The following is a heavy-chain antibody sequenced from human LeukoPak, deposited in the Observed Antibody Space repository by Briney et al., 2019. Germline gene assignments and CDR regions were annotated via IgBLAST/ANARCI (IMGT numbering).Heavy chain of an antibody. CDR3: ARRPAEGIGYSYGSRAQNDAFDI. J-gene: IGHJ3*02. D-gene: IGHD5-18*01. V-gene: IGHV3-30-3*01. CDR1: GFTFSSYA. CDR2: ISYDGSNR. Sequence: GRSLRLSCAASGFTFSSYAMHWVRQAPGKGLEWVAVISYDGSNRYYADSVKGRFTISRDNSKNTLYLQMNSLRAEDTAVYYCARRPAEGIGYSYGSRAQNDAFDIWGQGTMVTVSS.